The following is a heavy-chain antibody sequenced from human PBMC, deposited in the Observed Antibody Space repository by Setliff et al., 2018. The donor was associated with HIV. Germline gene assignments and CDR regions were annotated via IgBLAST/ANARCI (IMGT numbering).Heavy chain of an antibody. V-gene: IGHV5-51*01. J-gene: IGHJ6*03. Sequence: GESLKISCKGSEYRFTNYWTGWVRQMPGKGLEWLGNIYPADSDTRYSPSFQGQITISADRSMRTVYLQWSSLKASDTAMYYCARDATSEGYMDVWGKGTTVTVSS. CDR1: EYRFTNYW. CDR3: ARDATSEGYMDV. CDR2: IYPADSDT.